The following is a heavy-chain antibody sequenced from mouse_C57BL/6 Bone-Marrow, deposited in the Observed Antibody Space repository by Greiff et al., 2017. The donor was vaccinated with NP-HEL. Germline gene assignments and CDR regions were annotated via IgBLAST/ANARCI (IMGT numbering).Heavy chain of an antibody. Sequence: VQLQQSGPELVKPGASVKISCKASGYTFTDYYMNWVKQSHGKSLEWIGDINPNNGGTSYNQKFKGKATLTVDKSSSTAYMELRSLTSEDSAVYYCAPYYYGSRIYWYFDVWGTGTTVTVSS. D-gene: IGHD1-1*01. CDR3: APYYYGSRIYWYFDV. CDR1: GYTFTDYY. CDR2: INPNNGGT. J-gene: IGHJ1*03. V-gene: IGHV1-26*01.